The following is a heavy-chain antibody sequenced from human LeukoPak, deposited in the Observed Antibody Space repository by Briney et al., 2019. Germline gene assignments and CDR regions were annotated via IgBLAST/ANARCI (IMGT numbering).Heavy chain of an antibody. Sequence: SETLSLTCVVSGGSMSISNWWSWVRQPPGKGLEWIGEVYHSGSTNFNPSLKSRVSISLGKSKNQFSLNLSSVTAADTAVYYCARGEGSDASGSWSYYYYYMDVWGKGTTVTVSS. V-gene: IGHV4-4*02. CDR3: ARGEGSDASGSWSYYYYYMDV. CDR2: VYHSGST. D-gene: IGHD3-10*01. J-gene: IGHJ6*03. CDR1: GGSMSISNW.